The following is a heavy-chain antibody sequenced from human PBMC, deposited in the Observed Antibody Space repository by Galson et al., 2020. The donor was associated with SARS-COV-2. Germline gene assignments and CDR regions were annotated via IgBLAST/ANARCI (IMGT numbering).Heavy chain of an antibody. V-gene: IGHV3-23*01. Sequence: GESLKISCAASGFTFSGFAMSWVRQAPGKGLEWVSTSSGSGASTDYADSVKGRFTISRDNSKNTLFLQMNSLRAEDTAIYYCAKDQFSGDIVVVVVATPLYYYGLDAWGQGTTVTVSS. CDR3: AKDQFSGDIVVVVVATPLYYYGLDA. CDR2: SSGSGAST. CDR1: GFTFSGFA. D-gene: IGHD2-15*01. J-gene: IGHJ6*02.